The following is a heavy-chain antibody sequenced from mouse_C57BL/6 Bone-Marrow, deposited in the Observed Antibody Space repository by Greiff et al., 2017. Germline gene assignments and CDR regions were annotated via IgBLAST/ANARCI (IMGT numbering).Heavy chain of an antibody. V-gene: IGHV5-9*01. Sequence: EVQLVESGGGLVKPGGSLKLSCAASGFTFSSYTMSWVRQTPEKRLQWVAAISGGGGNTYYPDSVKGRFTISRDNDKNILYLQMSSLRSEDTALYDCSRQVTTVLATRYFDVWGTGTPVTVSS. CDR2: ISGGGGNT. J-gene: IGHJ1*03. CDR1: GFTFSSYT. CDR3: SRQVTTVLATRYFDV. D-gene: IGHD1-1*01.